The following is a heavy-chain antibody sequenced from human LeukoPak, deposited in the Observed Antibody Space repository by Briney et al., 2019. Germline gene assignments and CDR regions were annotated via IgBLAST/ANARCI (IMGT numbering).Heavy chain of an antibody. CDR2: ISGGGGTT. CDR3: ANFRYDN. Sequence: GGSLRLSCAASGLTFSNFAMNWVRQAPGKGLEWVSVISGGGGTTYYADSVKGRFTISRDNPKNTLYLQMNSLRDEDTAVYYCANFRYDNWGQGTLVTVSS. V-gene: IGHV3-23*01. J-gene: IGHJ4*02. CDR1: GLTFSNFA.